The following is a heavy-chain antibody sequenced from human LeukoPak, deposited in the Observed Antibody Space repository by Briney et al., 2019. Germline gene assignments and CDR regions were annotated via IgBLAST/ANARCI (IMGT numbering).Heavy chain of an antibody. J-gene: IGHJ4*02. D-gene: IGHD2-2*01. Sequence: PSETLSLTCTVSGGSISSYYWSWIRQPPGKGLEWIGYIYYSGSTNYNPSLKSRVTISVDTSKNQFSLKLSSVTAADTAVYYCAREGYDSQVDYWGQGTLVTVSS. CDR1: GGSISSYY. CDR2: IYYSGST. CDR3: AREGYDSQVDY. V-gene: IGHV4-59*01.